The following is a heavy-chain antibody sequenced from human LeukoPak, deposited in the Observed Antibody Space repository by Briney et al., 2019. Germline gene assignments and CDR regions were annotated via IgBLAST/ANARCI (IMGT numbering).Heavy chain of an antibody. V-gene: IGHV3-30*02. J-gene: IGHJ4*02. D-gene: IGHD2/OR15-2a*01. CDR2: IRYDGSNK. Sequence: GGSLRLSWAPSGFTFSSYGMHWVRQAPGKGLEWVAFIRYDGSNKYYADSVRGRFTISRDNSKNTLYLQMNSLRAEDTAVYYCAKDVIVAFDYWGQGTLVTVSS. CDR3: AKDVIVAFDY. CDR1: GFTFSSYG.